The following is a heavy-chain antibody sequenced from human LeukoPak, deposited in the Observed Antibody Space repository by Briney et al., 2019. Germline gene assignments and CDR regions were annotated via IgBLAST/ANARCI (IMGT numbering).Heavy chain of an antibody. CDR2: INHSGST. CDR3: ARFPSMVRGFDP. CDR1: GGSFSGYY. J-gene: IGHJ5*02. D-gene: IGHD3-10*01. V-gene: IGHV4-34*01. Sequence: SETLSLTCAVYGGSFSGYYWSWIRQPPGKGLEWIGEINHSGSTNYNPSLKSRVTISVDTSKNQFSLKLTSVTAADTAMFYCARFPSMVRGFDPWGQGILVTVSS.